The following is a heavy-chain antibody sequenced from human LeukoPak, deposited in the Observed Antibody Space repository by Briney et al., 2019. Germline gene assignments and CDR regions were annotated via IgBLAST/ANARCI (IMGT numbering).Heavy chain of an antibody. Sequence: VASVKVSCKASGYRFTGYYMHWVRQAPGQGLEWMGWINPNSGGTNYAQKFQGRVTMTRDTSISTAYMELSRLRSDDTAVYHCARVGLGSSWSWDYWGQGTLVTVS. CDR3: ARVGLGSSWSWDY. J-gene: IGHJ4*02. D-gene: IGHD6-13*01. CDR2: INPNSGGT. CDR1: GYRFTGYY. V-gene: IGHV1-2*02.